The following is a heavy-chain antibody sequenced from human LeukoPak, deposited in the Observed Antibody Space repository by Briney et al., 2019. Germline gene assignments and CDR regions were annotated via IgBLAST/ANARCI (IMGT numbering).Heavy chain of an antibody. CDR1: GFTFSSYG. J-gene: IGHJ4*02. CDR2: ISGSGGST. CDR3: AKGGYYGDYDPNYFDY. D-gene: IGHD4-17*01. V-gene: IGHV3-23*01. Sequence: GGSLRLSCAASGFTFSSYGMSWVRQAPGKGLEWVSAISGSGGSTYYADSVKGRFTISRDNSKNTLYLQMNSLRAEDTAVYYCAKGGYYGDYDPNYFDYWGQGTLVTVSS.